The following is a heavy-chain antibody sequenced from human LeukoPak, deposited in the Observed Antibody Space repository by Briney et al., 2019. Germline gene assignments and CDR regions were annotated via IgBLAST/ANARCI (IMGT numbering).Heavy chain of an antibody. V-gene: IGHV3-23*01. CDR3: ATVKWLAFYYFDY. CDR2: ISGSGGST. Sequence: PGGSLRLSCAASGFTFSSYAMSWVRQAPGKGLEWVSAISGSGGSTYYADSVKGRFTISRDNSKNTLYLQMNSLRAEDTAVYYCATVKWLAFYYFDYWGQGTLVTVSS. J-gene: IGHJ4*02. D-gene: IGHD6-19*01. CDR1: GFTFSSYA.